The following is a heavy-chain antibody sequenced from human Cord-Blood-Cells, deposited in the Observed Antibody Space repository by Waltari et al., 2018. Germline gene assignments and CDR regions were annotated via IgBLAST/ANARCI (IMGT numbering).Heavy chain of an antibody. CDR2: IYHSGST. Sequence: QVQLQGSGPGLVKPSETLSLTCTVSGYSISSGYYWGWIRQPPGKGLEWIGSIYHSGSTYYNPSLKSRVTISVDTSKNQFSLKLSSVTAADTAVYYCARVRFRDAFDIWGQGTMVTVSS. CDR1: GYSISSGYY. CDR3: ARVRFRDAFDI. J-gene: IGHJ3*02. V-gene: IGHV4-38-2*02.